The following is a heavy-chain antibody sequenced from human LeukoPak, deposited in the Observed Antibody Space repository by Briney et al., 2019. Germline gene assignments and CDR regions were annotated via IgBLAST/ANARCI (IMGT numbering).Heavy chain of an antibody. CDR1: DDSISSNDYY. CDR3: ARRCAGGDCYGAFDY. V-gene: IGHV4-39*01. D-gene: IGHD2-21*01. CDR2: ISYSGST. J-gene: IGHJ4*02. Sequence: SEPLSLTCTVSDDSISSNDYYWGWIRQPPGKGLEWIGSISYSGSTYYKPSLKSRVTISVDTSKNQFSLKLSSVTAADTAVYYCARRCAGGDCYGAFDYWGQGTLATVSS.